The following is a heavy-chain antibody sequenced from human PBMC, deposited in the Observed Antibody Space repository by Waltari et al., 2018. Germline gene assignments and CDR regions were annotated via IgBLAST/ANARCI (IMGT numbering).Heavy chain of an antibody. CDR3: ARDLYYDGSGSYGAGDY. V-gene: IGHV1-2*02. Sequence: QVQLVQSGAEVKKPGASVKVSCKASGYTFTGYYMHWVRQAPEQGLEWRGWINPNSGGTNKEQKLQGRVTMTRDTSISTAYMGLGRLGSDDTAVYYCARDLYYDGSGSYGAGDYWGQGTLVTVSS. CDR1: GYTFTGYY. D-gene: IGHD3-10*01. J-gene: IGHJ4*02. CDR2: INPNSGGT.